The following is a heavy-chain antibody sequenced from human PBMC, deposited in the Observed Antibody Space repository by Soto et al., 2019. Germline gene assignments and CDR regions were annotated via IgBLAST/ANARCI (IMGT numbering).Heavy chain of an antibody. CDR1: GFTFSSYA. CDR3: ATDRSGTTSLDY. J-gene: IGHJ4*02. V-gene: IGHV3-30-3*01. CDR2: ISYDGSNK. D-gene: IGHD1-1*01. Sequence: ESGGGVVQPGRSLRLSCAASGFTFSSYAMHWVRQAPGKGLEWVAVISYDGSNKYYADSVKGRFTISRDNSKNTLYLQMNSLRAEATAVYYCATDRSGTTSLDYWGPGTLVTVSS.